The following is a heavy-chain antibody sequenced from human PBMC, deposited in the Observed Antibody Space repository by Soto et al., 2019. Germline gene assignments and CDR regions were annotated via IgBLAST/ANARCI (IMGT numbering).Heavy chain of an antibody. CDR1: VYTFTSYG. Sequence: QVQLVQSGAEVKKPGALVKVACKASVYTFTSYGISWVRQAPGQGLEWMGCISAYNGNTNYAQKLQGRVTMTTDTSTSTAYMELRSLRSDDTAVYYCARQYYYDSSGYYYGYNYYGTDVWGQGTTVTVSS. CDR3: ARQYYYDSSGYYYGYNYYGTDV. CDR2: ISAYNGNT. V-gene: IGHV1-18*01. J-gene: IGHJ6*02. D-gene: IGHD3-22*01.